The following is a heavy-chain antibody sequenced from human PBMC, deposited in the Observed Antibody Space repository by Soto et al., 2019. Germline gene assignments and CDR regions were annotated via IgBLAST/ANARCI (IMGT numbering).Heavy chain of an antibody. CDR2: MNPNSGNT. CDR3: ARGTYYDFWSGYYTSGYFDY. V-gene: IGHV1-8*01. D-gene: IGHD3-3*01. Sequence: ASVKVSCKASGYTFTSYDINWVRQATGQGLEWMGWMNPNSGNTGYAQKFQGRVTMTRNTSISTAYMELSSLRSEDTAVYYCARGTYYDFWSGYYTSGYFDYWGQGTLVTVSS. CDR1: GYTFTSYD. J-gene: IGHJ4*02.